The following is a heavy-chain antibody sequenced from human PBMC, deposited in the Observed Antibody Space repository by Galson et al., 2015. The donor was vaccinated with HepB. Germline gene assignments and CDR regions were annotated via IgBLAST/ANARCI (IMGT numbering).Heavy chain of an antibody. V-gene: IGHV3-21*01. Sequence: SLRLSCAASGFTFSSYSMNWVRQAPGKGLEWVSSISSSSYIYYADSVKGRFTISRDNAKNSLYLQMNSLRAEDTAVYYCARAKWELPFDYWGQGTLVTVSS. CDR2: ISSSSYI. J-gene: IGHJ4*02. D-gene: IGHD1-26*01. CDR1: GFTFSSYS. CDR3: ARAKWELPFDY.